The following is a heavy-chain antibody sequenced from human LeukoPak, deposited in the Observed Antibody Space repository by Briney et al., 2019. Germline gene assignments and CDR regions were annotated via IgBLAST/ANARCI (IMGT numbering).Heavy chain of an antibody. D-gene: IGHD2-2*02. CDR2: IIPIFGTA. V-gene: IGHV1-69*05. Sequence: SVKVSCKASGGTFSSYAISWVRQAPGQGLEWMGRIIPIFGTANYAQKLQGRVTMTTDTSTSTAYMELRSLRSDDTAVYYCARGNQLLYNFDYWGQGTLVTVSS. CDR3: ARGNQLLYNFDY. CDR1: GGTFSSYA. J-gene: IGHJ4*02.